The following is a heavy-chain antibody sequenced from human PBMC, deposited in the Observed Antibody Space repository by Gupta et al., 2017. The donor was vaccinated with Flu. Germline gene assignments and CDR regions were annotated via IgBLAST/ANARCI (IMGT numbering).Heavy chain of an antibody. D-gene: IGHD6-13*01. Sequence: QVQLVESGGGLVKPGGSLRLSCAASGFTFSDYYMSWIRQAPGKGLEWVSYISSSSSYTNYADSVKGRFTISRDNAKNSLYLQMNSLRAEDTAVYYCASTLRIAAAGYYFDYWGQGTLVNVSS. J-gene: IGHJ4*02. CDR1: GFTFSDYY. CDR3: ASTLRIAAAGYYFDY. V-gene: IGHV3-11*05. CDR2: ISSSSSYT.